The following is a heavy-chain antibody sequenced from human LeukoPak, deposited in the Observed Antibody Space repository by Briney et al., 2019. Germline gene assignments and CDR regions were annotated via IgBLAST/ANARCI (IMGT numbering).Heavy chain of an antibody. Sequence: SETLSLTCTVSGGSISSSSYYWGWIRQPPGKGLEWIGSIYYSGSTYYNPSLKSRVTISVDTSKSQFSLRVSSVTAADTAVYYCARDSRYDSSGHAPWGQGSLVTVSS. D-gene: IGHD3-22*01. J-gene: IGHJ5*02. CDR1: GGSISSSSYY. CDR2: IYYSGST. CDR3: ARDSRYDSSGHAP. V-gene: IGHV4-39*07.